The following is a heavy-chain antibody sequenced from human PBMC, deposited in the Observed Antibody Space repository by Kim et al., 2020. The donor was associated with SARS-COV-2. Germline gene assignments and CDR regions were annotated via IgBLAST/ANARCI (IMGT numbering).Heavy chain of an antibody. CDR3: ARDGSGGSSWLFDH. CDR1: GDSVSSNSAT. CDR2: TYFRSQWFS. D-gene: IGHD2-15*01. Sequence: SQTLSLTCAISGDSVSSNSATWSWIRQSPSRGFEWLGRTYFRSQWFSDYAESLRGRVTIDPDTSKNRFSLQVASVTPDDTALYFCARDGSGGSSWLFDHWGQGTQVTVSS. V-gene: IGHV6-1*01. J-gene: IGHJ4*02.